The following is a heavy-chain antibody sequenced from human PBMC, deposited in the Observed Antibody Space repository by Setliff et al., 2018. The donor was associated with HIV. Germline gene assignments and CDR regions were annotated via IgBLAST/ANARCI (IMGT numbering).Heavy chain of an antibody. CDR1: GGSITGYY. J-gene: IGHJ1*01. Sequence: SETLSLTCTVSGGSITGYYWSWLRQPPGKGLEWIGYIYYNGNTNYNPSLKRRLTISVDTSKNQFSLNLSSVTTADTAVYYCARGGASSKYFQHWGQGTLVTVSS. V-gene: IGHV4-59*01. CDR2: IYYNGNT. D-gene: IGHD3-16*01. CDR3: ARGGASSKYFQH.